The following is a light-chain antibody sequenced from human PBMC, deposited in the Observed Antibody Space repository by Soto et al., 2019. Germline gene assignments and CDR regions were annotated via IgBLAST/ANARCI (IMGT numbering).Light chain of an antibody. CDR3: QKFNTAPFT. V-gene: IGKV1-27*01. CDR2: SAS. J-gene: IGKJ5*01. Sequence: DIQMTQSPSSLSASVGDRVTTTCRASQDISVNLAWYQQKPGKVPKLLIYSASTLQSGVPSRFSGSGSGTDFTLTISSLQPEDVATYYWQKFNTAPFTFGQGTRLEIK. CDR1: QDISVN.